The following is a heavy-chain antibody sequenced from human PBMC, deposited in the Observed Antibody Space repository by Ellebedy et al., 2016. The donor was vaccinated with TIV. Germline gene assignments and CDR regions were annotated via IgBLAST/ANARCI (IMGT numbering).Heavy chain of an antibody. D-gene: IGHD2-15*01. V-gene: IGHV3-30*18. Sequence: PGGSLRLSCVASGFTFSSYGMHWVRQAPGKGPEWVAIISYDGTDKDYADSVKGRFTISRDNSKNTLYLQMNSLRAEDSAVYYCTKGKGTGGSCHDYWGQGTLVTVSS. CDR2: ISYDGTDK. J-gene: IGHJ4*02. CDR3: TKGKGTGGSCHDY. CDR1: GFTFSSYG.